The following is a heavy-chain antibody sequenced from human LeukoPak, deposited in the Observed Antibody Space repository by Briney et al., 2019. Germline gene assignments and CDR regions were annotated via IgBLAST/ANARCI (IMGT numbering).Heavy chain of an antibody. CDR2: ISSSGSTI. V-gene: IGHV3-48*03. CDR1: GFTFSSYE. Sequence: GGSLRLSCAASGFTFSSYETNWVRQAPGKGLEWVSYISSSGSTIYYADSVKGRFTISRDNAKNSLYLQMNSLRAEDTAVYYCAKNTGPNYYDSSGYLWWDYWGQGALVTVSS. D-gene: IGHD3-22*01. CDR3: AKNTGPNYYDSSGYLWWDY. J-gene: IGHJ4*02.